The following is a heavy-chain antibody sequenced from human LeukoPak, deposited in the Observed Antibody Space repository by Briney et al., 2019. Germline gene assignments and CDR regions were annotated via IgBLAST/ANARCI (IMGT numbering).Heavy chain of an antibody. CDR1: GGSINTYY. CDR3: ARGHGIAVAGLGHSGEHY. CDR2: IYNSERT. D-gene: IGHD6-19*01. J-gene: IGHJ4*02. Sequence: PSETLSLTCTVSGGSINTYYWSWIGQPPGKGLEWVGYIYNSERTNYNPSLKRGTTTTNNTTKKQFSLQLSSGTAADTAVYYCARGHGIAVAGLGHSGEHYWGQGTLVTVSS. V-gene: IGHV4-59*12.